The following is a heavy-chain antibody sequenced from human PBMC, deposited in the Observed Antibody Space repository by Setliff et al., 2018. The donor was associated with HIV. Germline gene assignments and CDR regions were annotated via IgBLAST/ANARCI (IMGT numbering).Heavy chain of an antibody. CDR3: ARGYCGGGICYSPNWLDP. CDR2: TIPMFGTA. CDR1: GYTFTSYG. D-gene: IGHD2-15*01. Sequence: GASVKVSCKASGYTFTSYGMNWVRQAPGQGLEWMGGTIPMFGTANYAQKFQGRVTITTDESTSTAYMELRSLTSDDTAVYYCARGYCGGGICYSPNWLDPWGQGTLVTVPQ. J-gene: IGHJ5*02. V-gene: IGHV1-69*05.